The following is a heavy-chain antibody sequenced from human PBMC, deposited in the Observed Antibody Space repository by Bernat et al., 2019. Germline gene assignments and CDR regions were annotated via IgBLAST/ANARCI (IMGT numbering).Heavy chain of an antibody. V-gene: IGHV3-48*03. CDR2: ISSSGSTI. Sequence: EVQLVESGGGLVQPGGSLRLSCAASGFTFSSYEMNWVRQAPGKGLEWVSYISSSGSTIYYADSVKGRFTISRDNAKNSLYLQMNSLRAEDTAVYYCARDQGENGYYIPDWGQGTMVTVSS. CDR3: ARDQGENGYYIPD. D-gene: IGHD4-17*01. CDR1: GFTFSSYE. J-gene: IGHJ4*01.